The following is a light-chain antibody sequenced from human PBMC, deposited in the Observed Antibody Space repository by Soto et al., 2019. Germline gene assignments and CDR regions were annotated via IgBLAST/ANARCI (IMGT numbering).Light chain of an antibody. CDR3: QQYGDWPPDT. J-gene: IGKJ2*01. Sequence: EIVMTQSPATLSVSPGERATLSCRASQSVSRNLAWYQQKPGQPPRLLIYDASTRATGVPARFGGSGSGTEFTLTISGLQSEDFAVYYCQQYGDWPPDTFGQGTKVEI. V-gene: IGKV3-15*01. CDR1: QSVSRN. CDR2: DAS.